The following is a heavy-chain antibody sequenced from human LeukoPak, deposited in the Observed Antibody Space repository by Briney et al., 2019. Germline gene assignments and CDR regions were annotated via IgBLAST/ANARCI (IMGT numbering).Heavy chain of an antibody. CDR1: GFTFSIYW. CDR2: ISSEGSST. V-gene: IGHV3-74*01. J-gene: IGHJ4*02. Sequence: GGSLRLSCAASGFTFSIYWMHWVRQAPGKGLVWVSRISSEGSSTTYADSVKGRFTISRDNAKDTLYLQMNSLRAEDTAVYYCARDKLGTQDYWGQGTLVTVSS. D-gene: IGHD7-27*01. CDR3: ARDKLGTQDY.